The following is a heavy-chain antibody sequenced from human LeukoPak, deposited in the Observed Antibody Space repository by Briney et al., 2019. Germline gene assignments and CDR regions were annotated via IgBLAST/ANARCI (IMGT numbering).Heavy chain of an antibody. J-gene: IGHJ4*02. CDR3: ARHEYSYGFFDY. CDR2: INHSGST. V-gene: IGHV4-34*01. Sequence: SETLSLICAVYGGSFSGYYWSWIRQPPGKGLEWIGEINHSGSTNYNPSLKSRVTISVDTSKNQFSLKLSSVTAADTAVCYCARHEYSYGFFDYWGQGTLVTVSS. D-gene: IGHD5-18*01. CDR1: GGSFSGYY.